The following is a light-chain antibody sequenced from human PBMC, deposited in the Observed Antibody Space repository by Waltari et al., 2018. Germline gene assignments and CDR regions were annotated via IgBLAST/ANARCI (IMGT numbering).Light chain of an antibody. CDR3: QQYYSITLHT. J-gene: IGKJ5*01. CDR2: DVS. CDR1: QDISNH. V-gene: IGKV1-33*01. Sequence: DIQMTQSPSSLSASVGEKVTITCRASQDISNHLSWFQQKPGKAPKLLIYDVSRLETGVPSRFSGSGSGTDFTLIINSVQPEDVATYYCQQYYSITLHTFGQGTRLE.